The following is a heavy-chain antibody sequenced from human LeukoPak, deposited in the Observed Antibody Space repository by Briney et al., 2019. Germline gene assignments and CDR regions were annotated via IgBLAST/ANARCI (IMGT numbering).Heavy chain of an antibody. CDR2: IYYSGST. J-gene: IGHJ4*02. Sequence: SETLSLTCTVSGGSISSYYWSWIRQPPGKGLEWIGYIYYSGSTNYNPSLKSRVTISVDTSKNQFSLKLSPVTAADTAVYYCARRIAVAGIDYWGQGTLVTVSS. D-gene: IGHD6-19*01. CDR1: GGSISSYY. V-gene: IGHV4-59*08. CDR3: ARRIAVAGIDY.